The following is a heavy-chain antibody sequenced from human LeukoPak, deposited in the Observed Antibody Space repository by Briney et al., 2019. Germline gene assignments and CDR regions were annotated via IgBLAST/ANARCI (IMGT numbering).Heavy chain of an antibody. CDR1: GFTFSSYS. V-gene: IGHV3-21*01. CDR3: ARRGDYASGIQH. Sequence: PGGSLRLSCAASGFTFSSYSMNWVRQAPGKGLEWVSSISSSSSYIYYADSVKGRFTISRDNSKNTLYLQMNSLRAEDTAVYYCARRGDYASGIQHWGQGTLVTVSS. CDR2: ISSSSSYI. J-gene: IGHJ1*01. D-gene: IGHD4-17*01.